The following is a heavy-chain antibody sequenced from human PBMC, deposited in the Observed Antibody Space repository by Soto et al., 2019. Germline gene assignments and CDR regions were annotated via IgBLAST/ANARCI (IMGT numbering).Heavy chain of an antibody. V-gene: IGHV1-69*13. D-gene: IGHD6-6*01. J-gene: IGHJ4*02. CDR1: GGTFSSYA. Sequence: GASVKVSCKASGGTFSSYAISWVRQAPGQGLEWMGGIIPIFGTANYAQKFQGRLTITADESTSTAYMELSSLRSEDTAVYYCATGSEYSSSGPTQNWGKGTLVTVSS. CDR3: ATGSEYSSSGPTQN. CDR2: IIPIFGTA.